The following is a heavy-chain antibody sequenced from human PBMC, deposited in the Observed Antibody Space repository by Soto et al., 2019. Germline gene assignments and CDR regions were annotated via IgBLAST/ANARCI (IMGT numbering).Heavy chain of an antibody. J-gene: IGHJ4*02. CDR2: TYYRSKWYN. Sequence: SQTLSLTCVISGDSVSSNSAAWNWVRQSPSRGLEWLGRTYYRSKWYNEYAVSVKSRINLNPDASRNQFSLQLNSVTPEDTAIYYCARGRHSTSSETVQTVPFDHWGQGTQVTVSS. D-gene: IGHD2-15*01. V-gene: IGHV6-1*01. CDR3: ARGRHSTSSETVQTVPFDH. CDR1: GDSVSSNSAA.